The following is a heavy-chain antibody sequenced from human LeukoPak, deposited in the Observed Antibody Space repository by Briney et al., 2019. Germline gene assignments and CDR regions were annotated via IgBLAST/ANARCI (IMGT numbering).Heavy chain of an antibody. CDR2: TYYRSKWYN. V-gene: IGHV6-1*01. D-gene: IGHD6-19*01. Sequence: SQTLSLTCAISGDSLSSNTAAWTWIRQSPSRGLEWLGRTYYRSKWYNDYAVSVKSRITINPDTPKNQFPLQLNSVTPEDTAVYYCARSRQWLNWFDPWGQGTLVTVSS. J-gene: IGHJ5*02. CDR3: ARSRQWLNWFDP. CDR1: GDSLSSNTAA.